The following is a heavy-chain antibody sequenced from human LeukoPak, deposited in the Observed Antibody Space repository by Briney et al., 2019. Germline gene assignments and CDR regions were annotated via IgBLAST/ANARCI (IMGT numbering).Heavy chain of an antibody. CDR2: IYPSDSVT. J-gene: IGHJ6*03. V-gene: IGHV5-51*01. CDR1: GYIFADYW. Sequence: GESLKISCQASGYIFADYWIGWVRQMPGKGLEWMGIIYPSDSVTRFRPSFQGQVTISADKSISTAYLQWSSLKASDTAIYYCARLSGSYYSPMDVWGKGTAVTISS. D-gene: IGHD1-26*01. CDR3: ARLSGSYYSPMDV.